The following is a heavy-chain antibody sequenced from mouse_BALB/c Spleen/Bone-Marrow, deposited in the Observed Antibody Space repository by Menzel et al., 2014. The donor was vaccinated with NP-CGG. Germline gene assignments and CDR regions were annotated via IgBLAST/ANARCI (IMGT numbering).Heavy chain of an antibody. CDR3: ARTYFDY. CDR2: INPSNGRT. Sequence: VQLQQSGAELVKPGASVKLSCKASGYTFTSYWMHWVKQRSGQGLEWIGEINPSNGRTNYNEKFKSKATLTVDKSSSTAYMQLSSLTSEDSAVYYCARTYFDYWGQGTTLTVSS. CDR1: GYTFTSYW. V-gene: IGHV1S81*02. J-gene: IGHJ2*01.